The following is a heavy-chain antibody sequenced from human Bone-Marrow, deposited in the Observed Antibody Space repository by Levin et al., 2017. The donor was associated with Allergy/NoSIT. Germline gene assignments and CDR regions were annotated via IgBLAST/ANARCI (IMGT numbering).Heavy chain of an antibody. D-gene: IGHD2-15*01. V-gene: IGHV3-7*03. Sequence: PGGSLRLSCAASGFTFGTYWMTWVRQAPGKGLEWVANIKPDGGEKYYVASVKGRFTISRDNAKNSLYLQMNSLRAEDTAVYYCARDKDYSFDYWGQGALVTVSS. J-gene: IGHJ4*02. CDR1: GFTFGTYW. CDR2: IKPDGGEK. CDR3: ARDKDYSFDY.